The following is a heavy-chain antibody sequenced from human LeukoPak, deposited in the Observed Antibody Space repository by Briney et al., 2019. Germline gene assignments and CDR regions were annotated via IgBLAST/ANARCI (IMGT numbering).Heavy chain of an antibody. D-gene: IGHD4-11*01. CDR1: GFTFDDYE. J-gene: IGHJ4*02. CDR2: ISGDGGSP. V-gene: IGHV3-43*02. CDR3: AKDLVRGYRDHSIGRGGDFDF. Sequence: PGGSLRLSCAASGFTFDDYEMHWVRQAPGKGLEWVALISGDGGSPYYGDFVKGRFTISRDNSKKSLYLQMNRVTTEDTALYYCAKDLVRGYRDHSIGRGGDFDFWGQGALVTVSS.